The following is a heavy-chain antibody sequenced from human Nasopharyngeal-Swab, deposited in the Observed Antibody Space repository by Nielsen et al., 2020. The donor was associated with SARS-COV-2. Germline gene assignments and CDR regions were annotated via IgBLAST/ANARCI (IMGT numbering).Heavy chain of an antibody. CDR1: GFSFNNYG. V-gene: IGHV3-30*18. J-gene: IGHJ3*02. Sequence: GESLKISCTASGFSFNNYGMHWVRQAPGKGLEWVAVISYEGSKKKYAVFVEGRFTITRDYSKNTLFLQMNSLRPEDTAMYYCAKANSLFWFGQFKNDGFDIWGRGTLVAVSS. CDR3: AKANSLFWFGQFKNDGFDI. CDR2: ISYEGSKK. D-gene: IGHD3-10*01.